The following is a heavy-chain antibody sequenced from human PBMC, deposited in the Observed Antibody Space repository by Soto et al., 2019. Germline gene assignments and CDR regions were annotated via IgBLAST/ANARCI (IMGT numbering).Heavy chain of an antibody. V-gene: IGHV3-9*01. J-gene: IGHJ5*02. CDR3: AKDRIRDIAAPSFGFDP. CDR1: GGSISSYY. Sequence: LSLTCTVSGGSISSYYWSWIRQAPGKGLEWVSGISWNSGSIGYADSVKGRFTISRDNAKNSLYLQMNSLRAEDTALYYCAKDRIRDIAAPSFGFDPWGQGTLVTVSS. CDR2: ISWNSGSI. D-gene: IGHD6-13*01.